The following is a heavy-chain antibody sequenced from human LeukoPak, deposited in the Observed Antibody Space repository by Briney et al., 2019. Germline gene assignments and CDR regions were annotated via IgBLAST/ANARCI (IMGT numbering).Heavy chain of an antibody. CDR3: ARGGYYGAFDY. Sequence: SQTLSLTCTVSGGSVSSVGDYWNWIRQPAGKGLEWIGRIYVSGSTDYNPSLESRVSMSLDTSENQFSPKLSSVTAADTAVYYCARGGYYGAFDYWGQGTLVTVAS. J-gene: IGHJ4*02. CDR2: IYVSGST. D-gene: IGHD3-10*01. CDR1: GGSVSSVGDY. V-gene: IGHV4-61*02.